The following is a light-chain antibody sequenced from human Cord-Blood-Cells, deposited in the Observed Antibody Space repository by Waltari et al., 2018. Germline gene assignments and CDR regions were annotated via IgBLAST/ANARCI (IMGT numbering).Light chain of an antibody. CDR3: AAWDDSLSGPVWV. V-gene: IGLV1-47*01. CDR1: SSNIGSNY. CDR2: RNN. Sequence: QSVLTQPPSASGTPGQRVTISCSGSSSNIGSNYVYWYQQLPGPAPKLLIYRNNQRPSGVPDRFSGSKSGPSASLAISGLRSEDEADYYCAAWDDSLSGPVWVFGGGTKLTVL. J-gene: IGLJ3*02.